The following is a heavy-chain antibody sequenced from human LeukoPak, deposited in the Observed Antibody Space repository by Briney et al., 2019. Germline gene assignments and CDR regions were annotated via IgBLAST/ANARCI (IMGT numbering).Heavy chain of an antibody. D-gene: IGHD5-12*01. Sequence: ASVKVSCKASGYTFTGYYMHWVRQAPGQGLEWMGWINPNSGGTNYAQKFQGWVTMTRDTSISTAYMELSRLRSDDTAVYYCARLGRGYSGYDGGFDYWGQGTLVTVSS. J-gene: IGHJ4*02. CDR2: INPNSGGT. V-gene: IGHV1-2*04. CDR1: GYTFTGYY. CDR3: ARLGRGYSGYDGGFDY.